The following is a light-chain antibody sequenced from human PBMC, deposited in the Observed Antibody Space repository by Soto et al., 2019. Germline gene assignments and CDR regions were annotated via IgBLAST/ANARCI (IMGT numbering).Light chain of an antibody. CDR1: SSNIGNNY. J-gene: IGLJ2*01. CDR3: ATWDSSLSAGV. Sequence: QSVLTQPPSVSAAPGQKVTISCSGSSSNIGNNYVSWYQQLPGTAPKLLIYDNNGRPSGIPDRFSGPKSGTSATLGITGLQTGDEADYYCATWDSSLSAGVFGGGTKVTVL. V-gene: IGLV1-51*01. CDR2: DNN.